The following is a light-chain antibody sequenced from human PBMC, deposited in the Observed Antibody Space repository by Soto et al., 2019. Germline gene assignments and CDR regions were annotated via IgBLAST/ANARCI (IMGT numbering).Light chain of an antibody. J-gene: IGLJ1*01. CDR3: SSYTSASTLLYL. Sequence: QSALTQPASVSGSPGQSITISCTGTSSDVGGHNYVSWYQQHPGIAPKLLIYRVTNRPSGVSTRFSGSKSGNTASLTISGLQAEDEADYHCSSYTSASTLLYLFGTGTKLTVL. CDR2: RVT. V-gene: IGLV2-14*01. CDR1: SSDVGGHNY.